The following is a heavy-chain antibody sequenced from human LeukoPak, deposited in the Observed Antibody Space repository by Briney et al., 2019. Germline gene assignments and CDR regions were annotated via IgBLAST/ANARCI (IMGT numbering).Heavy chain of an antibody. Sequence: PGGSLRLSCAASGFTFSSNSMNWVRQAPGKGLEWVSSISSSSSYIYYADSVKGRFTISRDNAKNSLYLQMNSLRAEDTAVYYCARGTHIVVVPAAPPHYYYYGMDVWGQGTTVTVSS. J-gene: IGHJ6*02. CDR3: ARGTHIVVVPAAPPHYYYYGMDV. V-gene: IGHV3-21*01. CDR2: ISSSSSYI. D-gene: IGHD2-2*01. CDR1: GFTFSSNS.